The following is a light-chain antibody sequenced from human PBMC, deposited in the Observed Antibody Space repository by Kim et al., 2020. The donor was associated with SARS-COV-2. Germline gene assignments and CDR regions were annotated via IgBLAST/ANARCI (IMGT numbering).Light chain of an antibody. Sequence: SYELTQPPSVSVSPGQTASITCSGDKLGDIYAWWYQQKPGQSPVLVIYQDTKRPSGIPERFSGSNSGNTATLTISGTQAMDEADYYCQAWDSSTVVFGGG. J-gene: IGLJ2*01. V-gene: IGLV3-1*01. CDR3: QAWDSSTVV. CDR2: QDT. CDR1: KLGDIY.